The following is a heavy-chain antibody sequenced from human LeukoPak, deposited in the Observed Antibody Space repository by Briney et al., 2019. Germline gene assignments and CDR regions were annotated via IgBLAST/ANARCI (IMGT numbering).Heavy chain of an antibody. CDR3: ARDNYYYDSSGYYQRFDY. D-gene: IGHD3-22*01. Sequence: GASLRLSCAASGFTFSSYSMNWVRQAPGKGLEWVSSISSSSSYIYYADSVKGRFTISRDNAKNSLYLQMNSLRAEDTAVYYCARDNYYYDSSGYYQRFDYWGQGTLVTVSS. CDR1: GFTFSSYS. CDR2: ISSSSSYI. V-gene: IGHV3-21*01. J-gene: IGHJ4*02.